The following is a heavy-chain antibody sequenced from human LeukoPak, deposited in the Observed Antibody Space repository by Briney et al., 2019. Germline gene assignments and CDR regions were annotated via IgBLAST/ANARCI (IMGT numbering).Heavy chain of an antibody. CDR1: GYTFTSYG. J-gene: IGHJ6*02. Sequence: GASVRVSCKASGYTFTSYGISWVRQAPGQGLEWMGWISAYNGNTNYAQKLQGRVTMTTDTSTSTAYMELRSLRSDDTAVYYCARDLLIVVVPAATSGGRYYYYYGMDVWGQGTTVTVSS. V-gene: IGHV1-18*01. D-gene: IGHD2-2*01. CDR2: ISAYNGNT. CDR3: ARDLLIVVVPAATSGGRYYYYYGMDV.